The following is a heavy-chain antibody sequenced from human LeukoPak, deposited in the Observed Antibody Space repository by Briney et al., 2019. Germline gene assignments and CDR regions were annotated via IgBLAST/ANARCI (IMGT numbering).Heavy chain of an antibody. D-gene: IGHD2-21*02. CDR1: GFTFSSYW. Sequence: PGGSLRLSCAASGFTFSSYWMYWVRQAPGKGLVWVSRINSDGRSTTYADSVKGRFTTSRDNAKNTLYLQMNSLRAEDTAVYYCAIVYCGGDCYSGGFDYWGQGTLVTVSS. CDR2: INSDGRST. V-gene: IGHV3-74*01. CDR3: AIVYCGGDCYSGGFDY. J-gene: IGHJ4*02.